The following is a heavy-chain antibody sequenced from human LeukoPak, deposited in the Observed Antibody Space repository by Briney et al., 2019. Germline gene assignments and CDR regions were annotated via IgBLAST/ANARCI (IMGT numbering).Heavy chain of an antibody. CDR1: GFTVSSNY. Sequence: PGGSLRLSCAASGFTVSSNYMSWVRQAPGKGLEWVSVIYSGGSTYYADSVKGRFTISRDNSKNTLYLQMNSLRAEDTAVYYCARPHIVVVTAIPTVTGAFDIWGQGTMVTVSS. CDR3: ARPHIVVVTAIPTVTGAFDI. CDR2: IYSGGST. J-gene: IGHJ3*02. D-gene: IGHD2-21*02. V-gene: IGHV3-53*01.